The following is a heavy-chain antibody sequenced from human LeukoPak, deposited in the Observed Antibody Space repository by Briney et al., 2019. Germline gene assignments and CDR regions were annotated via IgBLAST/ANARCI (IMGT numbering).Heavy chain of an antibody. CDR1: GFTFSSYG. CDR3: AKEGDSSVD. J-gene: IGHJ4*02. V-gene: IGHV3-30*18. Sequence: GRSLRLSCAASGFTFSSYGMHWVRQAPGKGLEWVAVISYDGSNKYYADSVKGRFTISRDNSKNTLYLQMNSLRAGDTAVYYCAKEGDSSVDWGQGTLVTVSS. CDR2: ISYDGSNK. D-gene: IGHD3-22*01.